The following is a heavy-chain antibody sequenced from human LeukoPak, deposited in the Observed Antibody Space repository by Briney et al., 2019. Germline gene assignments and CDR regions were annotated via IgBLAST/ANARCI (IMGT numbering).Heavy chain of an antibody. J-gene: IGHJ6*02. CDR2: ISGSGGST. V-gene: IGHV3-23*01. CDR1: GFTFSGYA. CDR3: ASVSYFYGMVV. D-gene: IGHD5/OR15-5a*01. Sequence: PGGSLRLSCAASGFTFSGYAMSWVRQAPGKGLEWVSAISGSGGSTYYADSVKGRFTISRDNAKNSLYLQMNSLRAEDTAVYYCASVSYFYGMVVWGQGTTVTVSS.